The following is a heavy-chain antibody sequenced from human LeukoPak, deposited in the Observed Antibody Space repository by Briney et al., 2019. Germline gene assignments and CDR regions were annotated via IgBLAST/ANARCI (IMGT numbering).Heavy chain of an antibody. D-gene: IGHD5-24*01. Sequence: SSETLSLTCTVSGVSISNYYWSWIRQPPGKGLEWIGYIDYSGSTNYNPSLKSRVTISVDTSKNQFSLKLSSVTAADTAVYYCARGGYNIWEYYFGYWGQGTLVTVSS. V-gene: IGHV4-59*01. CDR2: IDYSGST. CDR3: ARGGYNIWEYYFGY. CDR1: GVSISNYY. J-gene: IGHJ4*02.